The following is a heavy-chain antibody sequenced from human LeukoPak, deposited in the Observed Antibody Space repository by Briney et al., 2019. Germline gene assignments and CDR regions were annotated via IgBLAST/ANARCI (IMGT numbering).Heavy chain of an antibody. Sequence: SETLSLTCTVSGGSISSYYWSWIRQPPGKGLEWIGYIYYSGSTNYTPSLKSRVTISVDTSKNQFSLKLSSVTAADTAVYYCARSRKDTAMVNYYYYYGMDVWGQGTTVTVSS. V-gene: IGHV4-59*01. CDR1: GGSISSYY. J-gene: IGHJ6*02. D-gene: IGHD5-18*01. CDR3: ARSRKDTAMVNYYYYYGMDV. CDR2: IYYSGST.